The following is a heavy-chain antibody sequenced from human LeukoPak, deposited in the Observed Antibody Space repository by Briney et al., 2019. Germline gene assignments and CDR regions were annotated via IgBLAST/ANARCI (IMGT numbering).Heavy chain of an antibody. CDR2: ISAYNGNT. V-gene: IGHV1-18*01. J-gene: IGHJ5*02. CDR3: ARDHAGYSSGWYDPDNWFDP. CDR1: GYTFTSYG. D-gene: IGHD6-19*01. Sequence: ASVKVSCKASGYTFTSYGISWVRQAPGQGLEWMGWISAYNGNTNCAQKLQGRVTMTTDTSTSTAYMELRSLRSDDTAVYYCARDHAGYSSGWYDPDNWFDPWGQGTLVTVSS.